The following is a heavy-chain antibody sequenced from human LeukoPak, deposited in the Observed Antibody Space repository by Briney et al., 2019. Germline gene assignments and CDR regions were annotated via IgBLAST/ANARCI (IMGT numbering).Heavy chain of an antibody. CDR2: INHSGST. J-gene: IGHJ6*02. CDR1: GGSFSGYY. D-gene: IGHD3-22*01. CDR3: ARGFPYDSSGYYYYYYGMDV. V-gene: IGHV4-34*01. Sequence: SETLSLTCAVYGGSFSGYYWSWIRQPPGKGLEWIGEINHSGSTNYNPSLKSRVTISEDTSKNQFSLKLSSVTAADTAVYYCARGFPYDSSGYYYYYYGMDVWGQGTTVTVSS.